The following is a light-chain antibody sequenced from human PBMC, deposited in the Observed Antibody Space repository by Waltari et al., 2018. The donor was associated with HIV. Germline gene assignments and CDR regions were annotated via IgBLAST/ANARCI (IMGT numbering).Light chain of an antibody. V-gene: IGLV2-23*02. Sequence: QSAQTQPASVSGSPGQSITISCTRTSSDVGRYHLVSWYQQHPGKAPKLMIYEVSKRPSGVSNRFSGSKSGNTASLTISGLQAEDEADYYCCSYAGSSTFEFGGGTKLTVL. CDR2: EVS. CDR1: SSDVGRYHL. J-gene: IGLJ2*01. CDR3: CSYAGSSTFE.